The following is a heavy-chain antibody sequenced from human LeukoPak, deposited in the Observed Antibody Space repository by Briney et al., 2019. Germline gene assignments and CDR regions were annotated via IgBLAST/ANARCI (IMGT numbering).Heavy chain of an antibody. J-gene: IGHJ4*02. V-gene: IGHV4-38-2*02. Sequence: SETLSLTCTVSGYSISSGYYWGWIRQPPGKGLEWIGFIYHSGSTYYNPSLKSRVTISVDTSKNQFSLKLTSVTAADTATYYCARVQYGDYVGYWGQGTLVTVSS. CDR3: ARVQYGDYVGY. CDR2: IYHSGST. D-gene: IGHD4-17*01. CDR1: GYSISSGYY.